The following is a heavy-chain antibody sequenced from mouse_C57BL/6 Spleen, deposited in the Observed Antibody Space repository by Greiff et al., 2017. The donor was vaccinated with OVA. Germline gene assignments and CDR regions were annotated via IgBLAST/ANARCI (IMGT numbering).Heavy chain of an antibody. D-gene: IGHD1-1*01. CDR2: ISSKSSNYAT. V-gene: IGHV10-3*01. CDR3: VREGTYYGSSPWFAY. Sequence: EVKLMESGGGLVQPKGSLKLSCAASGFTFTTYAMHWVRQAPGKGLEWVARISSKSSNYATYYADSVKDRFTISRDDSQSMLYLQMNNLKTEDTAMYYCVREGTYYGSSPWFAYWGQGTLVTVSA. J-gene: IGHJ3*01. CDR1: GFTFTTYA.